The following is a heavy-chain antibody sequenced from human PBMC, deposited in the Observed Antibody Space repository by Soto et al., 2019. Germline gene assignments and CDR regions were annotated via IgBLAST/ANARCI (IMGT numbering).Heavy chain of an antibody. V-gene: IGHV3-23*01. Sequence: GGSLRLSCAASGFTFSSYAMSWVRQAPGKGLEWVSAISGSGGSTYYADSVKGRFTISRDNSKNTLYLQMNSLRAEDTAVYYCAKDRLAVAGTSFEYFQHWGQGTLVTVSS. CDR1: GFTFSSYA. CDR2: ISGSGGST. CDR3: AKDRLAVAGTSFEYFQH. D-gene: IGHD6-19*01. J-gene: IGHJ1*01.